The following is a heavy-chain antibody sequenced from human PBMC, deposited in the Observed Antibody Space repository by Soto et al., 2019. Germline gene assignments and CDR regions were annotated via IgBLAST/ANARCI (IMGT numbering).Heavy chain of an antibody. Sequence: VGSLRLSCAASGFTFSDYYMSWIRQAPGKGLEWVSYISSSSSYTNYADSVKGRFTISRDNAKNSLYLQMNSLRVEDTAVYYCAKDRHPDGIWTFDYWGQGAPVTVSS. CDR3: AKDRHPDGIWTFDY. D-gene: IGHD3-3*01. V-gene: IGHV3-11*05. J-gene: IGHJ4*02. CDR1: GFTFSDYY. CDR2: ISSSSSYT.